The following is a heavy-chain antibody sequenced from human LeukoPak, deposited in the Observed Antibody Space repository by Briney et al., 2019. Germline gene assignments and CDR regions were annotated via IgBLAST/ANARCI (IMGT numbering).Heavy chain of an antibody. D-gene: IGHD6-6*01. Sequence: PSETLSLTCTVSGGSISSSSHYWGWIRQPPGKGLEWIGSMYYSGGTYYNPSLKSRVTISIDTSKNQFSLKLSSVTAADTAVYYCARHGGGYSSSSFDYWGQGTLVTVSS. CDR2: MYYSGGT. CDR1: GGSISSSSHY. J-gene: IGHJ4*02. CDR3: ARHGGGYSSSSFDY. V-gene: IGHV4-39*01.